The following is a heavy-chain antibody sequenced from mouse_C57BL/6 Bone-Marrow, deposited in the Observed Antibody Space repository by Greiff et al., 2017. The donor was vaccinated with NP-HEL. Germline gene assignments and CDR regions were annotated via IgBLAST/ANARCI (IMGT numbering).Heavy chain of an antibody. Sequence: VQLKESGPGLVKPSQTVFLTCTVTGISITTGNYRWSWIRQFPGNKLEWIGYIYYSGTITYNPSLTSRTTITRDTPKNQFFLEMNSLTAEDTATYYCARDGYYGSSPYAMDYWGQGTSVTVSS. CDR2: IYYSGTI. J-gene: IGHJ4*01. CDR3: ARDGYYGSSPYAMDY. D-gene: IGHD1-1*01. CDR1: GISITTGNYR. V-gene: IGHV3-5*01.